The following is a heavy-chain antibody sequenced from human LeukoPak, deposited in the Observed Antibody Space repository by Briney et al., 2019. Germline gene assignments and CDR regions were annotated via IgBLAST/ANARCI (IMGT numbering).Heavy chain of an antibody. CDR3: ARDGTSTDDY. CDR2: ISGNNDNP. CDR1: GSPFSNFG. Sequence: ASVRVSCKTSGSPFSNFGINWVRPAPGQGLEWMGWISGNNDNPNYGQKFQGRFTVTTDSSTSTAYMELRNLRFDDTAVYYCARDGTSTDDYWGQGTLVTASS. V-gene: IGHV1-18*01. J-gene: IGHJ4*02. D-gene: IGHD2-2*01.